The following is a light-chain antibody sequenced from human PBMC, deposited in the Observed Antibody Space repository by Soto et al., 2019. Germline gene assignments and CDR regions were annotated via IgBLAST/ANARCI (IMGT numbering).Light chain of an antibody. CDR3: GTWHSGLNPGV. V-gene: IGLV1-51*02. CDR2: EDN. CDR1: SSNIGESY. J-gene: IGLJ3*02. Sequence: QSVLTQPPSVSAAPGQKITISCSGSSSNIGESYVSWYQQIPGTAPKLLIYEDNKRPSGIPDRFSGSKSGTSATLGITGLQTGDEADYYCGTWHSGLNPGVFGGGTNLTVL.